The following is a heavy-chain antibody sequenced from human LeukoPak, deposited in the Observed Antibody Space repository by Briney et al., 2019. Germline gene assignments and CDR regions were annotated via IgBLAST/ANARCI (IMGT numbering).Heavy chain of an antibody. CDR2: IYPGDSDT. CDR3: ARSASRYSDWFDY. CDR1: GYSFTNYW. V-gene: IGHV5-51*01. D-gene: IGHD3-9*01. Sequence: GESLKISCKGSGYSFTNYWIGWVRQMPGKGLEWMGIIYPGDSDTRYIPSFQGQVTISADKSINTAYLQWSSLKPSDTAIYYCARSASRYSDWFDYLGQGTLLTVSS. J-gene: IGHJ4*02.